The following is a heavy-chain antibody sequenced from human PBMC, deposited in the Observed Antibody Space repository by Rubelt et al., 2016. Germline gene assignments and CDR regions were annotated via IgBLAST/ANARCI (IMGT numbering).Heavy chain of an antibody. V-gene: IGHV1-3*01. D-gene: IGHD1-26*01. Sequence: QNFKGRVTITRDTSANTAYMELSSLTSEDTAVYYCARDHSGSYSFDFWGQGTLVTVSS. J-gene: IGHJ4*02. CDR3: ARDHSGSYSFDF.